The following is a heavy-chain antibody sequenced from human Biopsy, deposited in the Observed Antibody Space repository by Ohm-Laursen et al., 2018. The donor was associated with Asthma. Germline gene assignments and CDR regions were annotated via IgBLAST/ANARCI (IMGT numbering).Heavy chain of an antibody. CDR1: GFTFSSYA. V-gene: IGHV3-30-3*01. CDR2: ISYDGSNK. Sequence: SLRLSCTASGFTFSSYAMHWARQAPGKGLEWVAVISYDGSNKYYADSVKGRFTISRDNSKNTLYLQMNSLKTEDTAVYYCTRAARPYLGDGYNIFDHWGQGTLVTVSS. J-gene: IGHJ4*02. CDR3: TRAARPYLGDGYNIFDH. D-gene: IGHD5-24*01.